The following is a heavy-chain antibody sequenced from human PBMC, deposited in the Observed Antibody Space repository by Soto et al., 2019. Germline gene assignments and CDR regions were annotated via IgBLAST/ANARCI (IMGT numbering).Heavy chain of an antibody. CDR3: ARDLDIGYSYGYVGY. Sequence: ASVKVSCKASGYTFTSYGISWVRQAPGQGLEWMGWISAYNGNTNYAQKLQGRVTMTTDTSTSTAYMELRSLRSDDTAVYYCARDLDIGYSYGYVGYWGQGTLVTVSS. J-gene: IGHJ4*02. CDR2: ISAYNGNT. CDR1: GYTFTSYG. V-gene: IGHV1-18*01. D-gene: IGHD5-18*01.